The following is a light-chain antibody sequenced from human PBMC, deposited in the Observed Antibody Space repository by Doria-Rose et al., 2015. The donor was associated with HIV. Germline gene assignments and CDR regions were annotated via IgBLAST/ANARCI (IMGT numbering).Light chain of an antibody. CDR2: DAS. V-gene: IGKV3-11*01. J-gene: IGKJ5*01. Sequence: QSPATLSLSPGERATLSCRASQSVIIYLAWYQQKPGQPPRLLIYDASNRATGIPARFSDSGPGTDFTLTISSLEPDDFAVYYCQQRSNWPISFGQGTRLEIK. CDR1: QSVIIY. CDR3: QQRSNWPIS.